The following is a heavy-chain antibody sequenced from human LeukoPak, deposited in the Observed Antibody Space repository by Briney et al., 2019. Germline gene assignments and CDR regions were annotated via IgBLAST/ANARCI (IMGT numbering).Heavy chain of an antibody. J-gene: IGHJ6*03. V-gene: IGHV4-61*02. CDR1: GGSISSGSYC. D-gene: IGHD1-1*01. Sequence: PSQTLSLTCSVCGGSISSGSYCWRWIRQPAGKGLGLIVRIYTSGSTNYNPSLKSRVTISADTSKNHFSLKLSSVTAADTAVYYCARTVKRYYYYYYMDVWGKGTTVTVSS. CDR3: ARTVKRYYYYYYMDV. CDR2: IYTSGST.